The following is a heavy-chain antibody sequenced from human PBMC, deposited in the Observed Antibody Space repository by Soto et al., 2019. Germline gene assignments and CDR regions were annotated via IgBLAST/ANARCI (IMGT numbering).Heavy chain of an antibody. CDR2: INSDGSST. D-gene: IGHD2-2*01. Sequence: GGSLRLSCAASGFTFSSYWMHWVRQAPGKGLVWVSRINSDGSSTSYADSVKGRFTISRDNAKNTLYLQMNSLRAEDTAVYYCARCSSTSCPIYYYGMDVWGQGTTVTVSS. J-gene: IGHJ6*02. CDR3: ARCSSTSCPIYYYGMDV. V-gene: IGHV3-74*01. CDR1: GFTFSSYW.